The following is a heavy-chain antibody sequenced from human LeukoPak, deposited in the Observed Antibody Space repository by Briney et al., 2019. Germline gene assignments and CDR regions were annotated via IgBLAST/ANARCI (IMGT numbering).Heavy chain of an antibody. Sequence: QPGGSLRLSCAASGFTFSSYAMSWVRQAPGKGLEWVSVFYSGGSTFYADSVKGRFTISRDDSKNTLYLRMNSLRAEDTAVYYCVASNYYDTSALDHWGQGTLVTVSS. J-gene: IGHJ4*02. V-gene: IGHV3-53*01. CDR2: FYSGGST. CDR1: GFTFSSYA. D-gene: IGHD3-22*01. CDR3: VASNYYDTSALDH.